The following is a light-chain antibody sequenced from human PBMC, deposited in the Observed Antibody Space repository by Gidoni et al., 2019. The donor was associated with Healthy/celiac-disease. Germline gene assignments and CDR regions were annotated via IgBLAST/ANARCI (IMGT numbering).Light chain of an antibody. CDR2: DAS. Sequence: DIQMTQSPSTLSASVGDRVTITCRASQSISSWFAWYQQKPGKAPKLLIYDASSLESGVPSRFSGSGSGTEFTLTISSLQPDDFATYYCQQYNSPIFTFGPGTKVEIK. J-gene: IGKJ3*01. CDR1: QSISSW. V-gene: IGKV1-5*01. CDR3: QQYNSPIFT.